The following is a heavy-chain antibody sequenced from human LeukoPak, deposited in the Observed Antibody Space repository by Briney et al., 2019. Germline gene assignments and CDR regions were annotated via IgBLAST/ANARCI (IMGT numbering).Heavy chain of an antibody. CDR3: ARIRCGHSGSVCYNH. CDR1: GVSINDYY. V-gene: IGHV4-34*01. D-gene: IGHD3-9*01. Sequence: SETLSLTCGVFGVSINDYYWSWIRQSPGKGLEWIGEISHTEGTRYSPSLESRVTMSVGTSENQLSLKLIFVTAADTAVYYCARIRCGHSGSVCYNHWGLGTLVTVSS. J-gene: IGHJ4*02. CDR2: ISHTEGT.